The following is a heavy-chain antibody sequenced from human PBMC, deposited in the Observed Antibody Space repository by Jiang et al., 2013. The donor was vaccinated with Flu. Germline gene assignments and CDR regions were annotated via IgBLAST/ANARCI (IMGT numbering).Heavy chain of an antibody. V-gene: IGHV3-23*01. Sequence: LLESGGGLVQPGGSLRLSSAASGFNFNNQAMSWIRQAPGKGLEWVSAISADGRGIYYADSVRGRFTISRDNSKDTVYLQMNSLRAEDTAVYYCANHFDGGRVLNAFDIWGQGTMVTVSS. CDR1: GFNFNNQA. D-gene: IGHD2/OR15-2a*01. CDR3: ANHFDGGRVLNAFDI. CDR2: ISADGRGI. J-gene: IGHJ3*02.